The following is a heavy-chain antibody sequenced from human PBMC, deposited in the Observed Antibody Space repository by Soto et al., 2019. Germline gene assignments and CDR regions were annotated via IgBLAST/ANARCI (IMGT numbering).Heavy chain of an antibody. J-gene: IGHJ6*02. D-gene: IGHD1-26*01. CDR2: IYHSGST. Sequence: QVQLQESGPGLVKPSGTLSLTCAVSGGSISSSNWWSWVRQPPGKGLEWIGEIYHSGSTNYNPSLQSRVTISVDKSKNQFSLKLSSVTAADTAVYYCARATWDAEARYGMDVWGQGTTVTVSS. CDR3: ARATWDAEARYGMDV. V-gene: IGHV4-4*02. CDR1: GGSISSSNW.